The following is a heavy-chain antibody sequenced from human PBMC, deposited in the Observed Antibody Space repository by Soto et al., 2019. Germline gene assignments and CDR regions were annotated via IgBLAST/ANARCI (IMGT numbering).Heavy chain of an antibody. V-gene: IGHV4-34*01. CDR3: ERDKVTGPLDG. J-gene: IGHJ4*02. D-gene: IGHD2-8*02. CDR2: INHSGST. CDR1: GGSFSGYY. Sequence: SETLSLTCAVYGGSFSGYYWTWIRQPPGTGLEWIGEINHSGSTNYNPSLKSRVTISVDTSKNQFSLKLTSVTAADTAVYYCERDKVTGPLDGWGQGTLVTVSS.